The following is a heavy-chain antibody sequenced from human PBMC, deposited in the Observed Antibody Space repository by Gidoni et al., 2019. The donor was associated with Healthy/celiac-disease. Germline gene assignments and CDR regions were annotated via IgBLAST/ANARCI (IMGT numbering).Heavy chain of an antibody. CDR2: ISYDGSNK. J-gene: IGHJ4*02. V-gene: IGHV3-30*18. Sequence: QVQLVESGGGVVQPGRSLRLYCAASGFTFRSYGMHWVRQAPGKGLEWVAVISYDGSNKYYADSVKGRFTISRDNSKNTLYLQMNSLRAEDTAVYYCANGDYYDSSGYYYFDYWGQGTLVTVSS. D-gene: IGHD3-22*01. CDR3: ANGDYYDSSGYYYFDY. CDR1: GFTFRSYG.